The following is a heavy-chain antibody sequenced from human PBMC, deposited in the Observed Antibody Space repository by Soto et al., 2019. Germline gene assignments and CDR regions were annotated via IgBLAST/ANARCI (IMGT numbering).Heavy chain of an antibody. CDR1: GGTFSSYA. Sequence: GASVKVSCKASGGTFSSYAISWVRQAPGQGLEWMGGIIPIFGTAIYAQKFQGRVTMTEDTSTDTAYMELSSLRSEDTAVYYCATDRRDSSGYYYIVFDYWGQGTLVTVSS. D-gene: IGHD3-22*01. V-gene: IGHV1-69*06. CDR2: IIPIFGTA. CDR3: ATDRRDSSGYYYIVFDY. J-gene: IGHJ4*02.